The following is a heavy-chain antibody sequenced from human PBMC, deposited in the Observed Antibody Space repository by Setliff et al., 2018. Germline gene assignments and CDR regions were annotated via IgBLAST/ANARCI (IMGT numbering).Heavy chain of an antibody. D-gene: IGHD2-15*01. Sequence: ASVKVSCKASGYTFTDYGVTWVRQAPGQGLEWVGWISPYSGNTNYAQRFQGRVTLTTDMSTSAAYMELRSLGSDDTAVYYCAISTLSICSGGTCPNVFDVWGQGTMVTVSS. CDR2: ISPYSGNT. J-gene: IGHJ3*01. CDR1: GYTFTDYG. V-gene: IGHV1-18*01. CDR3: AISTLSICSGGTCPNVFDV.